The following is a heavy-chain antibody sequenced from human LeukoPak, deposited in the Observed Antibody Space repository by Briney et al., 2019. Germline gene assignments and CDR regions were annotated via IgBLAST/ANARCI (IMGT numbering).Heavy chain of an antibody. Sequence: GGSLRLSCAASGFTFSSYSMNWVRQAPGKGLEWVSSISSSSSYIYYADSVKGRFTISRDNAKNSLYLQMNSLRAEDTAVYYCAREPSRSSSWYLNYYYYYGMDVWGKGTTVTVSS. J-gene: IGHJ6*04. D-gene: IGHD6-13*01. CDR1: GFTFSSYS. CDR3: AREPSRSSSWYLNYYYYYGMDV. V-gene: IGHV3-21*01. CDR2: ISSSSSYI.